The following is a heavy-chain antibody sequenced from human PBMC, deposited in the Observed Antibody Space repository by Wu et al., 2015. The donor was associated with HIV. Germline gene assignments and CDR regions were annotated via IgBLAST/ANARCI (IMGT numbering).Heavy chain of an antibody. Sequence: QVQLVQSGAEVKKPEASVKVSCKASGYTFNGFYIHWVRQAPGQGLEWMGWINPNSGGTNYAQKFQGRVTMTRDKSISTAYMELRRLRSDDAAVYYCARVGVVVLTARRGGYYYSGRRGAKGPRSPSP. CDR2: INPNSGGT. V-gene: IGHV1-2*02. CDR1: GYTFNGFY. J-gene: IGHJ6*03. CDR3: ARVGVVVLTARRGGYYYSGRR. D-gene: IGHD2-2*01.